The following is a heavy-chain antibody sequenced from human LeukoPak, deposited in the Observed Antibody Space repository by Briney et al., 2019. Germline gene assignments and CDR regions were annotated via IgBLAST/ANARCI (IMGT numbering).Heavy chain of an antibody. D-gene: IGHD2-2*01. CDR3: ARHCTSTSCLEY. J-gene: IGHJ4*02. Sequence: PGGSLRLSCAASGFTFSTYGLNWVRQAPGKGLEWVSYISSDSSTIYYADSVKGRFTISRDNAKNSLYLQMNSLRAEDTAVYYCARHCTSTSCLEYWGQGTLVTVSS. CDR2: ISSDSSTI. V-gene: IGHV3-48*01. CDR1: GFTFSTYG.